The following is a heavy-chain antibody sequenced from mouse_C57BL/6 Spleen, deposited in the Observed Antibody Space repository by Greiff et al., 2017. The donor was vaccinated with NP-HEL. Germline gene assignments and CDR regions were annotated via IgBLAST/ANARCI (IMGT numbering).Heavy chain of an antibody. CDR1: GYTFTSYW. CDR2: IDPSDSYT. V-gene: IGHV1-69*01. CDR3: ARSSGYPYFDY. J-gene: IGHJ2*01. Sequence: QVQLQQPGAELVMPGASVKLSCKASGYTFTSYWMHWVKQRPGQGLEWIGEIDPSDSYTNYNQKFKGKSTLTVDKSSSTAYMQLSSLTSEDSAVYYCARSSGYPYFDYWGKGTTLTVSS. D-gene: IGHD3-2*02.